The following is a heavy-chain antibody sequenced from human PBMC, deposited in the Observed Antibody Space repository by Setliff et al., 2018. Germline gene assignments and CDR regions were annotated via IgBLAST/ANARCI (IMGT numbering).Heavy chain of an antibody. J-gene: IGHJ6*03. V-gene: IGHV4-4*02. Sequence: SETLSLTCAVSGVSISSGNWWSWVRQPPEKGLEWIGEINHSGNTNYNPSLKSRVTISVDKSTNQFSLKLNSVTAADTAVYYCVRTDYSDGRYSMDVWGKGTTVTVSS. CDR3: VRTDYSDGRYSMDV. D-gene: IGHD6-19*01. CDR1: GVSISSGNW. CDR2: INHSGNT.